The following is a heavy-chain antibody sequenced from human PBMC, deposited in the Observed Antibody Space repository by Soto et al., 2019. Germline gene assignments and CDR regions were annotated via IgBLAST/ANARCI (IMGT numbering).Heavy chain of an antibody. Sequence: GGSLRLSCAASGFTFSSHGMHWVRQAPGKGLEWVAVIWSDGSRKYYADSVKGRFIISRDNSKNTLYLEMNSLRGEDTASYYCARDSQSVAAAVARGDWGLFDYWGQGTLVTVSS. D-gene: IGHD7-27*01. J-gene: IGHJ4*02. V-gene: IGHV3-33*01. CDR1: GFTFSSHG. CDR3: ARDSQSVAAAVARGDWGLFDY. CDR2: IWSDGSRK.